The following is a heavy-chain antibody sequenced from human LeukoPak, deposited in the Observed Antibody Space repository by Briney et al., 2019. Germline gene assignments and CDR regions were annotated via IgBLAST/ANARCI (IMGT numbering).Heavy chain of an antibody. J-gene: IGHJ3*02. V-gene: IGHV4-30-4*01. Sequence: PSQTLSLTCTVSGDSITSGDYCWSWIRQPPGKGLEWIGYIYYSGSTYYNTSLKSRITISLDTSKNQFSLKLSSVTASDTAVFYCVRGTLDPLRAFDIWGQGTTVTVSS. CDR3: VRGTLDPLRAFDI. D-gene: IGHD2-15*01. CDR2: IYYSGST. CDR1: GDSITSGDYC.